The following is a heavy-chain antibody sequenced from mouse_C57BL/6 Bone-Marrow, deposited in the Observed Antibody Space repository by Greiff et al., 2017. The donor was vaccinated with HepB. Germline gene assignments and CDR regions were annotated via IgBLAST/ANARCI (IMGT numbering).Heavy chain of an antibody. CDR2: TDPNSGGT. J-gene: IGHJ2*01. V-gene: IGHV1-72*01. CDR3: ARDGYYDFYFDY. Sequence: QVQLQQPGAELVKPGASVKLSCKASGYTFTSYWMHWVKQRPGRGLEWIGRTDPNSGGTKYNEKFKSKATLTVDKPSSTAYMQLSSLTSEDSAVYYCARDGYYDFYFDYWGQGTTLTVSS. CDR1: GYTFTSYW. D-gene: IGHD2-3*01.